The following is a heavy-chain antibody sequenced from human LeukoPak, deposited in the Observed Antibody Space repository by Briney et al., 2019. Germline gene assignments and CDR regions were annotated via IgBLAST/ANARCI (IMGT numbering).Heavy chain of an antibody. CDR3: ARDSGSYLAA. Sequence: SETLSLTCAVYGGSFSGYYWSWIRQPPEKGLEWIGEINHSGSTNYNPSLKSRVTISVDTSKNQFSLKLSSVTAADTAVYYCARDSGSYLAAWGQGTLVTVSS. J-gene: IGHJ5*02. D-gene: IGHD1-26*01. CDR1: GGSFSGYY. CDR2: INHSGST. V-gene: IGHV4-34*01.